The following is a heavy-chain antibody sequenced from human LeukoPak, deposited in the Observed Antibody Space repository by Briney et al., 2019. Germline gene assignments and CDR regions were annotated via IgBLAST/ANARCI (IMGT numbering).Heavy chain of an antibody. D-gene: IGHD6-19*01. V-gene: IGHV4-34*01. J-gene: IGHJ6*03. CDR3: ARGREWLVHFYYYYYMDV. CDR1: SGSFSGYY. CDR2: INHSGST. Sequence: PSETLSLTCAVYSGSFSGYYWSWIRQPPGKGLEWIGEINHSGSTNYNPSLKSRVTISVDTSKNQFSLKLSSVTAADTAVYYCARGREWLVHFYYYYYMDVWGKGTTVTVSS.